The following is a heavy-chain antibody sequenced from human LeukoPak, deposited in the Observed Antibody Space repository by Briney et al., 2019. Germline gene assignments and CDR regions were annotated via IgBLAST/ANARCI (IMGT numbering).Heavy chain of an antibody. CDR1: GGSFSAYY. Sequence: SETLSLTCAVYGGSFSAYYWGWIRQPPGQGLEWIGEINHSGRTNYNPSLKSRVTISVDTSKNQFSLRLSSVTAADTAVYYCARLPPQYVFFDFWGQGTLVTVSS. J-gene: IGHJ4*02. V-gene: IGHV4-34*01. D-gene: IGHD4-11*01. CDR3: ARLPPQYVFFDF. CDR2: INHSGRT.